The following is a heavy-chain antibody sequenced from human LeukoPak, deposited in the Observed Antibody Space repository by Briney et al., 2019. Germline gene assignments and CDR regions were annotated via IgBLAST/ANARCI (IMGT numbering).Heavy chain of an antibody. CDR1: GGTFSSYA. J-gene: IGHJ6*03. Sequence: ASVKVSCKASGGTFSSYAISWVRQAPGQGLEWMGGIIPIFGTANYAQKFQGRVTITADESTSTAYMELSSLRSEDTAVYYCARGEFVVVPAAIGYYYYYMDVWGKGTTVTVSS. D-gene: IGHD2-2*02. CDR2: IIPIFGTA. V-gene: IGHV1-69*13. CDR3: ARGEFVVVPAAIGYYYYYMDV.